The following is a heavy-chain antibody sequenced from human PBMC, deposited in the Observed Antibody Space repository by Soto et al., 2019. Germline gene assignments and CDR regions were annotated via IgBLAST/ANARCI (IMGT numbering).Heavy chain of an antibody. J-gene: IGHJ5*02. V-gene: IGHV6-1*01. CDR2: TYFRSKWYN. Sequence: SPXLPLPCAISGDSVSSNTASWNCIRQSPSRVLEWLGRTYFRSKWYNDYAVSVKSRIIINPDTSNNQFSLQLNSVTPEDTAVYFCAKGDNLGPKTGYAFDPWGQGIMVTVSS. D-gene: IGHD5-12*01. CDR1: GDSVSSNTAS. CDR3: AKGDNLGPKTGYAFDP.